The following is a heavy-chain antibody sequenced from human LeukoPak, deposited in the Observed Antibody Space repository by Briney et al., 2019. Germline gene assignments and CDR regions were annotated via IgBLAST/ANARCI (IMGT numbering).Heavy chain of an antibody. Sequence: SETLSLTCAVYGGSFSGYYWSWIRQPPGKGLEWIGEINHSGSTNYNPSLKSRVTISVDTSKNQFSLKLSSVTAADTAVYYCASQRFAYGGPQRYWGQGTLVTVSS. CDR2: INHSGST. J-gene: IGHJ4*02. D-gene: IGHD4-23*01. CDR1: GGSFSGYY. V-gene: IGHV4-34*01. CDR3: ASQRFAYGGPQRY.